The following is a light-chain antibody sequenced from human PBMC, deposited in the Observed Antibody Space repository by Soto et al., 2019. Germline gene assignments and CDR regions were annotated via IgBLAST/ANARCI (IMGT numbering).Light chain of an antibody. CDR1: QSVRSY. CDR2: DAS. J-gene: IGKJ4*01. Sequence: EIVLTQSPATLSLSPGERATLSCRASQSVRSYLAWYQQKPGQAPRLLIYDASNRATDIPARFSGSGSGTDFTLTISSLDPEDSAVYYCYQRSKWPLTFGGGTKVEIK. V-gene: IGKV3-11*01. CDR3: YQRSKWPLT.